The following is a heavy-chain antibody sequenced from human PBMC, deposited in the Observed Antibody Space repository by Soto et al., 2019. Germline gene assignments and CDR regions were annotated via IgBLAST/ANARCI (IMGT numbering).Heavy chain of an antibody. CDR3: AKSDCSSTSCYAKEGYFDY. J-gene: IGHJ4*02. CDR2: ISGSGGST. V-gene: IGHV3-23*01. Sequence: GGSLRLSCAASGFTFSSYAMSWVRQAPGKGLEWVSAISGSGGSTYYADSVKGRFTISGDNSKNTLYLQMNSRRAEDTAVYYCAKSDCSSTSCYAKEGYFDYWGQGTLVTVSS. CDR1: GFTFSSYA. D-gene: IGHD2-2*01.